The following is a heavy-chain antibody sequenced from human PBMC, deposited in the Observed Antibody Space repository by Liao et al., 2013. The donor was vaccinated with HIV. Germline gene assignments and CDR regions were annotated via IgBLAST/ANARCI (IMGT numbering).Heavy chain of an antibody. J-gene: IGHJ3*02. D-gene: IGHD3-3*01. CDR3: TRESITLFGVITNDAFDI. Sequence: QLQLQESGPGLVKPSETLSLTCTVSGGSVSSSRYHWGWIRQSPGKGLEWIGNIHYSGSTYYNPSLKSRVTISVDTSKNLFSLKLSSVTAADTAMYYCTRESITLFGVITNDAFDIWGQGTMVTVSS. CDR2: IHYSGST. CDR1: GGSVSSSRYH. V-gene: IGHV4-39*07.